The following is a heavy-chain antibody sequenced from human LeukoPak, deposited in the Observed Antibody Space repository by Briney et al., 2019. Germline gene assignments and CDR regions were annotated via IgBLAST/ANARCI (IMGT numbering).Heavy chain of an antibody. CDR2: INWNGNST. V-gene: IGHV3-20*04. Sequence: GGSLRLSSAASGFTFDDYGMSWVRQAPGKGLEWVSAINWNGNSTGYADSVKGRFTISRDNAKNSLYLQMNSLRAEDTALYYCARSLGRRRIAAAGMDYFDHWGQGTLVTVSS. D-gene: IGHD6-13*01. J-gene: IGHJ4*02. CDR1: GFTFDDYG. CDR3: ARSLGRRRIAAAGMDYFDH.